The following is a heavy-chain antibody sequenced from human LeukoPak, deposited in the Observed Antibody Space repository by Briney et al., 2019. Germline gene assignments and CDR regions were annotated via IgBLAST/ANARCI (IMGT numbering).Heavy chain of an antibody. D-gene: IGHD3-3*01. J-gene: IGHJ3*02. CDR1: GYSFPNYW. Sequence: GESLKISCKGSGYSFPNYWIGWVRQVPGKGLEWIGIVYPATSDTTYSPSFQGQVTISADKSISTAYLQWSSLKASDTAMYYCARSALYLYDSPPMAFDIWGQGTMVTVSS. CDR3: ARSALYLYDSPPMAFDI. V-gene: IGHV5-51*01. CDR2: VYPATSDT.